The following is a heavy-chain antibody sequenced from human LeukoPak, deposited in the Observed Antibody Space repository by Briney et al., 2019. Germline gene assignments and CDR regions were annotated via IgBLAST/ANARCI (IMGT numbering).Heavy chain of an antibody. CDR2: INPNSGGT. Sequence: ASVRVSCKASGYTFTGYYMHWVRQAPGQGLEWMGWINPNSGGTNYAQKFQGRVTMTRDTSISTAYMELSRLRSDDTAVHYCARTVLLWFGELSYFDYWGQGTLVTVSS. D-gene: IGHD3-10*01. V-gene: IGHV1-2*02. J-gene: IGHJ4*02. CDR1: GYTFTGYY. CDR3: ARTVLLWFGELSYFDY.